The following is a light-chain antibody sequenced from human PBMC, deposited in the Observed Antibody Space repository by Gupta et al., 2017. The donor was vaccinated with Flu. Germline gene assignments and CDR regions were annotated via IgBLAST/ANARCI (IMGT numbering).Light chain of an antibody. CDR2: FAS. J-gene: IGKJ2*01. Sequence: EIVMTQSPATLSVSPGERATLSCRASQSVGSKLAWYQQKPGQAPRLLTYFASTRATGIPARFSGSGSGTEFTLTISSLQSEEFAVYYCQQYDKWPYTFGQGTKVEIK. CDR1: QSVGSK. CDR3: QQYDKWPYT. V-gene: IGKV3-15*01.